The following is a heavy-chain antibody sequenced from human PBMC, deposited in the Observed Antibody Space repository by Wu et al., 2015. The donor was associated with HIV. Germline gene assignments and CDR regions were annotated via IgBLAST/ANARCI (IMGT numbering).Heavy chain of an antibody. CDR1: GYTSTVYY. J-gene: IGHJ3*02. Sequence: QVQLVQSGAEVKKPGASVKVSCKASGYTSTVYYMHWMRQAPGQGLEWMGWTNVNTGGTNYAPKFQGRVTMTRDTSISTAYMELSRLTSDDTAVYYCARDELFRVDDAFDMWGQGTMVIVSS. CDR2: TNVNTGGT. V-gene: IGHV1-2*02. D-gene: IGHD2-15*01. CDR3: ARDELFRVDDAFDM.